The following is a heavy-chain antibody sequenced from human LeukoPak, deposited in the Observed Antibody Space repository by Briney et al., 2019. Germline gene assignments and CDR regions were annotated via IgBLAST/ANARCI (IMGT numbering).Heavy chain of an antibody. CDR1: GFTVSSNY. CDR2: IYSGGST. Sequence: GGSLRLSCAAPGFTVSSNYMSWVRQAPGKGLEWVSIIYSGGSTYYADSVKGRFTISRDNSKNTLYLQMNSLRAEDTAVYYCASGSGSYRTPYYYMDVWGKGTTVTVSS. J-gene: IGHJ6*03. V-gene: IGHV3-53*01. D-gene: IGHD3-10*01. CDR3: ASGSGSYRTPYYYMDV.